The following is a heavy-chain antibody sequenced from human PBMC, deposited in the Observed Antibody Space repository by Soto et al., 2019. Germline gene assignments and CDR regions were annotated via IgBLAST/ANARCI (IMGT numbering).Heavy chain of an antibody. V-gene: IGHV1-18*01. CDR1: GYTFTSYD. CDR3: ARDSPGRDGYNATEDAFDI. CDR2: ISAYNGNT. D-gene: IGHD5-12*01. J-gene: IGHJ3*02. Sequence: QVQLVQSGAEVKKPGASVKVSCKASGYTFTSYDISWVRQAPGQGLEWMGCISAYNGNTNYAQKLQGRVTMTTDTSTSTAYMELRSLRSDDTAVYYCARDSPGRDGYNATEDAFDIWGQETMVTVSS.